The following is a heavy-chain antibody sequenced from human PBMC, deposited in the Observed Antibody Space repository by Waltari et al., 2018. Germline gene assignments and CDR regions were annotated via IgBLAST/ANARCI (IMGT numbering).Heavy chain of an antibody. J-gene: IGHJ4*02. Sequence: EVQLVESGGVVVQPGGSLRLSCAASGFTFDDYAMHWVSQAPGKGLEWVSLISWDGGSTYYADSVKGRFTISRDNSKNSLYLQMNSLRAEDTALYYCAKGGYGGNGVPFDYWGQGTLVTVSS. D-gene: IGHD4-17*01. CDR3: AKGGYGGNGVPFDY. CDR2: ISWDGGST. V-gene: IGHV3-43D*04. CDR1: GFTFDDYA.